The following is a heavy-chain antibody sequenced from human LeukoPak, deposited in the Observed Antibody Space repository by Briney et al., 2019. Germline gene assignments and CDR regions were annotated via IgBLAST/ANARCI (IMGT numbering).Heavy chain of an antibody. CDR1: GFTFSSYA. Sequence: PGGSLRLSCAASGFTFSSYAMSWVRQAPGKGLEWVSAISGGGGSTYYADSVKGRFTISRDNSKNTLYLQMNSLRAEDTAVYYCAKDYYGSGSYYSNTHFDYWGQGTLVTVSS. J-gene: IGHJ4*02. CDR3: AKDYYGSGSYYSNTHFDY. D-gene: IGHD3-10*01. CDR2: ISGGGGST. V-gene: IGHV3-23*01.